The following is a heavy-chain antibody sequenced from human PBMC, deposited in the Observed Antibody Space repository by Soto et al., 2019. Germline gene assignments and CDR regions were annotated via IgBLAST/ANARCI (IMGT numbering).Heavy chain of an antibody. CDR3: ARVGDSSSWQYYYYGMDV. CDR2: IIPIFGTA. Sequence: GASVKVSCKASGGTFSSYAISWVRQAPGQGLGWMGGIIPIFGTANYAQKFQGRVTITADESTSTAYMELSSLRSEDTAVYYCARVGDSSSWQYYYYGMDVWGQGTTVTVSS. V-gene: IGHV1-69*13. D-gene: IGHD6-13*01. J-gene: IGHJ6*02. CDR1: GGTFSSYA.